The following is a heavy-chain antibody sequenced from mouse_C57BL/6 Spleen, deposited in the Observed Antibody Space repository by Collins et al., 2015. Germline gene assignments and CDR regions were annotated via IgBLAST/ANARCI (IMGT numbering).Heavy chain of an antibody. D-gene: IGHD2-4*01. CDR2: INPNKGRT. Sequence: GTELVKPGASLKLSCKASGYTFTSYWMHWVKQGPGQGLEWIGNINPNKGRTNYNERFKSKATLTVDKSSSTAYMQLSRLTSEDSAVYYCARGDYDYDVLAYWGQGTLVTVSA. V-gene: IGHV1-53*01. CDR1: GYTFTSYW. J-gene: IGHJ3*01. CDR3: ARGDYDYDVLAY.